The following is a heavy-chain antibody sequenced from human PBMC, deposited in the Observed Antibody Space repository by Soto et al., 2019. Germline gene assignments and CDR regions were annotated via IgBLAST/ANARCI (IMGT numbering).Heavy chain of an antibody. D-gene: IGHD6-13*01. CDR3: ARGRAAAGTLTFYYYYYGMDV. CDR2: INHSGST. CDR1: GGSFSGYY. V-gene: IGHV4-34*01. Sequence: ASETLSLTCAVYGGSFSGYYWSWIRQPPGKGLEWIGEINHSGSTNYNPSLKSRVTISVDTSKNQFSLKLSSVTAADTAVYYCARGRAAAGTLTFYYYYYGMDVWGQGTTVTVSS. J-gene: IGHJ6*02.